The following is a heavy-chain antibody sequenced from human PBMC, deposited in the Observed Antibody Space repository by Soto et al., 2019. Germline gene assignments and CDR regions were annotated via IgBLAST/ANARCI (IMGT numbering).Heavy chain of an antibody. D-gene: IGHD3-10*01. V-gene: IGHV3-33*01. CDR2: TWYDGSNK. CDR3: ARATGADKEDY. Sequence: SLRLSCAASGFTFSSYGMHWVRQAPGKGLEWVAVTWYDGSNKYYADSVKGRFTISRDNSKNTLYLQMNSLRAEDTAVYYCARATGADKEDYWGQGTLVTVSS. CDR1: GFTFSSYG. J-gene: IGHJ4*02.